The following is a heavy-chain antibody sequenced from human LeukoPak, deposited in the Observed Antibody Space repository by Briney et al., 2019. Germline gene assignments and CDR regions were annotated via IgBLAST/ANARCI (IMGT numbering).Heavy chain of an antibody. Sequence: GGSLRLSCAASGFTFSSYGMSWVRQAPGEGLEWVSGISGSGDNTYYADSVKGRFTISRDNSKKMVYLQMSSLRAEDTALYYCARDVGELMFDYWGQGVLVTVSS. D-gene: IGHD1-7*01. CDR1: GFTFSSYG. CDR3: ARDVGELMFDY. CDR2: ISGSGDNT. J-gene: IGHJ4*02. V-gene: IGHV3-23*01.